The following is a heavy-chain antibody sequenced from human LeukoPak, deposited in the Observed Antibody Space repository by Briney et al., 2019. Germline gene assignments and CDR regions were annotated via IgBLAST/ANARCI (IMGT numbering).Heavy chain of an antibody. Sequence: GGSLRLSCAASGFTLSSYSMNWVRQAPGKGLEWVSSISSNSSYIYYADSVKGRFTISRDNAKNSLYLQMNSLRAEDTAVYYCARESSGWYGFGYWGQGTLVTVSS. V-gene: IGHV3-21*01. D-gene: IGHD6-19*01. CDR2: ISSNSSYI. CDR3: ARESSGWYGFGY. J-gene: IGHJ4*02. CDR1: GFTLSSYS.